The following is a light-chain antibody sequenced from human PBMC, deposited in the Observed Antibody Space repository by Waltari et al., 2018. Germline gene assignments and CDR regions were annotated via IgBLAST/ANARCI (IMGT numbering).Light chain of an antibody. CDR3: QQYDNYRT. CDR1: QSVGIW. Sequence: DLQMTQSPSALSASVGDTVTLTCRASQSVGIWLAWYQQKAGQPPKLLVDKSSVLQSGVPSRFSGSGSGTEFTLTISSLQADDSATYFCQQYDNYRTFGQGTKV. CDR2: KSS. J-gene: IGKJ1*01. V-gene: IGKV1-5*03.